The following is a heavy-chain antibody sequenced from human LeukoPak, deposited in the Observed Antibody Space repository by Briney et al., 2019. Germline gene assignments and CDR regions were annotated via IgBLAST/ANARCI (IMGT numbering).Heavy chain of an antibody. CDR1: GGSMSSHY. Sequence: SETLSLTCTVSGGSMSSHYWNWIRQPPGKGLEWIGYIYDSGSTKYNPSLKSRVTISIDTSKNQFSLKVTSATAADTAVYYCARDKYSGSWYGAFDIWGQGTMVTVSS. D-gene: IGHD6-13*01. CDR2: IYDSGST. V-gene: IGHV4-59*11. CDR3: ARDKYSGSWYGAFDI. J-gene: IGHJ3*02.